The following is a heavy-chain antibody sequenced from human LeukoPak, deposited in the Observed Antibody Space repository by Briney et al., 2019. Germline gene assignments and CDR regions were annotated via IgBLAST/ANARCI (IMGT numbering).Heavy chain of an antibody. CDR1: GLTFSSHW. Sequence: GGSLRLSCAASGLTFSSHWMHWVRQAPGKGLVWVSRITNDGSSTTYADSVKGRFTISRDSAKNMLWLQMNSLRAEDTAVYYCAKDLSVDSYFDYWGQGTLVTVSS. CDR2: ITNDGSST. V-gene: IGHV3-74*01. CDR3: AKDLSVDSYFDY. J-gene: IGHJ4*02. D-gene: IGHD2-15*01.